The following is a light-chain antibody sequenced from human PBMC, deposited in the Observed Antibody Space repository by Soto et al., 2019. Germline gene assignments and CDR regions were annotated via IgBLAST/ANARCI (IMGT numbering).Light chain of an antibody. CDR2: SDN. Sequence: QSVLTQPPSASETPGQSVTISCSGSSTNIGGNTVNWYQQLPGTAPNHLIYSDNRLPSGVPDRFSGSKSGTSASLVISGLQSEDEADYYCAAWDDSLNGYVFGTGTKLTVL. CDR3: AAWDDSLNGYV. CDR1: STNIGGNT. J-gene: IGLJ1*01. V-gene: IGLV1-44*01.